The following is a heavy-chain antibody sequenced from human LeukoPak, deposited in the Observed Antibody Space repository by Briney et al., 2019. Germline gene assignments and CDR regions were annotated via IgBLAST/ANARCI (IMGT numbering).Heavy chain of an antibody. D-gene: IGHD2-15*01. Sequence: GESLKISCKDYGYSFTNYWIGWVRQMPGKGLEWMGTIYPGDSDTRYSPSFQGQVTISADKSISTVYLQWSSLKASDTAMYYCARHARYCSGGRCYFNWFDPWGQGTLVIVSS. V-gene: IGHV5-51*01. CDR2: IYPGDSDT. J-gene: IGHJ5*02. CDR3: ARHARYCSGGRCYFNWFDP. CDR1: GYSFTNYW.